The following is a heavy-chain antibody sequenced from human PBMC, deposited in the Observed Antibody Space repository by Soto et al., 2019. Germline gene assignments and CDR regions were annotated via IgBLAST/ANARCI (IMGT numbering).Heavy chain of an antibody. D-gene: IGHD6-19*01. V-gene: IGHV4-30-2*01. CDR2: IYHSGST. CDR3: VRSIAVTGSYFSGLDV. J-gene: IGHJ6*02. Sequence: PSETLSLTCAVSGGSISSGGYSWSWIRQPPGKGLEWIGYIYHSGSTYYNPSLKSRVTISVDRSKNQFSLKLSSVTAADTAMYYCVRSIAVTGSYFSGLDVWGQGTTVTV. CDR1: GGSISSGGYS.